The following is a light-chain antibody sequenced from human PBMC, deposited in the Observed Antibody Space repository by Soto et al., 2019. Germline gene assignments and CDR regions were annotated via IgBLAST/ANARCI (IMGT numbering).Light chain of an antibody. CDR2: GAS. Sequence: EIVFSQSPGALSLSPGERATLSCRASQSVSSSYLAWYQQKPGQAPRLLIYGASSRATGIPDRFSGSGSGTDFTLTISRLEPEDFAVYYCQQYGSSPPLPFGQGTKVDIK. CDR3: QQYGSSPPLP. V-gene: IGKV3-20*01. J-gene: IGKJ1*01. CDR1: QSVSSSY.